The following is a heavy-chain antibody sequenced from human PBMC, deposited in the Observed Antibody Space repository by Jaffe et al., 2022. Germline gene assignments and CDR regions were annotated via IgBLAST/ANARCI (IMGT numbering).Heavy chain of an antibody. J-gene: IGHJ5*02. CDR2: IYPGDSDT. Sequence: EVQLVQSGAEVKKPGESLKISCKGSGYSFTSYWIGWVRQMPGKGLEWMGIIYPGDSDTRYSPSFQGQVTISADKSISTAYLQWSSLKASDTAMYYCVSDYGSGSYSTPGRNWFDPWGQGTLVTVSS. V-gene: IGHV5-51*03. D-gene: IGHD3-10*01. CDR3: VSDYGSGSYSTPGRNWFDP. CDR1: GYSFTSYW.